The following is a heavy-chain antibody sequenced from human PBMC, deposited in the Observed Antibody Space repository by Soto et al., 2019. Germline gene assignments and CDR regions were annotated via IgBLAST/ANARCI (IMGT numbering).Heavy chain of an antibody. J-gene: IGHJ5*02. Sequence: EVQLLESGGGLVQPGGSLRLSCAASGFTFSNYAMGWVRQAPGKGLEWVSGISGSDDGTFYADSVKGRFTVSRDNSKNTLYLQMTSVRAEDTAVYYCAKGPYSGSSYNWFGPWGQGTLVTVSS. D-gene: IGHD6-13*01. V-gene: IGHV3-23*01. CDR2: ISGSDDGT. CDR1: GFTFSNYA. CDR3: AKGPYSGSSYNWFGP.